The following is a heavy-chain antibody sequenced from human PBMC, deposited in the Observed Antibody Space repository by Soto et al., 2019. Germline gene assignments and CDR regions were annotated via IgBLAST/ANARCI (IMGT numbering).Heavy chain of an antibody. CDR3: ARQRRDTAMVPYYYYYMDV. Sequence: SETLSLTCTVSGGSISSSSYYWGWIRQPPGKGLEWIGSIYYSGSTYYNPSLKSRVTISVDTSKNQFSLKLSSVTAADTAVYYCARQRRDTAMVPYYYYYMDVWGKGTTVTVSS. CDR2: IYYSGST. J-gene: IGHJ6*03. D-gene: IGHD5-18*01. CDR1: GGSISSSSYY. V-gene: IGHV4-39*01.